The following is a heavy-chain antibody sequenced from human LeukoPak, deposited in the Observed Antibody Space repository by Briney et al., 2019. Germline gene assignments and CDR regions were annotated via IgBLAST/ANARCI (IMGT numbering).Heavy chain of an antibody. J-gene: IGHJ4*02. V-gene: IGHV3-23*01. D-gene: IGHD3-16*01. CDR1: GITFSSYV. Sequence: PGGSLRLSCAVSGITFSSYVMSWVRQAPGKELEWVSAISGSGGSTYYADSVKGRFTISRDNSKNTLYLQMNSLRDEDTAVYYCAKFEFGFWGQGTLVTVSS. CDR3: AKFEFGF. CDR2: ISGSGGST.